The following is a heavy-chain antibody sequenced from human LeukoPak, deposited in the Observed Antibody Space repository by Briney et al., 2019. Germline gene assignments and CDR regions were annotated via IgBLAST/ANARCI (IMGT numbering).Heavy chain of an antibody. V-gene: IGHV4-59*01. CDR1: GGSISSFY. CDR3: ARVGYYGSGSYSIVY. Sequence: SSETLSLTCTVSGGSISSFYWSWIRQSPGKGLEWIGYIYYSGSTNYNPSLKSRVTISVDTSENQFSLKLSSVTAADTAVYYCARVGYYGSGSYSIVYWGQGTLVTVSS. CDR2: IYYSGST. D-gene: IGHD3-10*01. J-gene: IGHJ4*02.